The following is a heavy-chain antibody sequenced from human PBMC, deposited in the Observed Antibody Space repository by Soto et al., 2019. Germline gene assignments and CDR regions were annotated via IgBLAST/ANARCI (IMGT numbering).Heavy chain of an antibody. CDR1: GYTLTELS. Sequence: QVQLVQSGAEVKKPGASVKVSCKVSGYTLTELSMHWVRQAPGKGLEWMGGFDPEDGKTIYAQKFQGRVTMTEDTSTDTAYMELSSLRSEDTAVYYCATATGEYSSSWYPAGYWGQGTLVTVSS. CDR3: ATATGEYSSSWYPAGY. V-gene: IGHV1-24*01. CDR2: FDPEDGKT. D-gene: IGHD6-13*01. J-gene: IGHJ4*02.